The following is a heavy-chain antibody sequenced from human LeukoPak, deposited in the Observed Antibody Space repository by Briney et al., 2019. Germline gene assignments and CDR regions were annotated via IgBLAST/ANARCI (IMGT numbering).Heavy chain of an antibody. J-gene: IGHJ6*02. D-gene: IGHD4-17*01. V-gene: IGHV3-23*01. CDR2: ISGSGGST. CDR1: GFTFSSYA. CDR3: VKDLGPYGDYGYYYYGMDV. Sequence: GGSLRLSCAASGFTFSSYAMSWVRQAPGKGLEWVSAISGSGGSTYYADSVKGRFTISRDNSKNTLYLQMNSLRAEDTAVYYCVKDLGPYGDYGYYYYGMDVWGQGTTVTVSS.